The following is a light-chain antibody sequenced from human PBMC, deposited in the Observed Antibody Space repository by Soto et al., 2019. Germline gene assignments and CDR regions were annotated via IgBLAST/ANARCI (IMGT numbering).Light chain of an antibody. J-gene: IGKJ3*01. CDR3: QQYDTWPTFT. CDR2: GAS. CDR1: HSVSNN. Sequence: EIVMTQSPATLSASPGERATLSCRASHSVSNNVAWFQQKPGQNPRLLIYGASTRAPAIPARFSGSGSGTEFTLTISSLQSEDFAVYYCQQYDTWPTFTFGPGTKVDIQ. V-gene: IGKV3-15*01.